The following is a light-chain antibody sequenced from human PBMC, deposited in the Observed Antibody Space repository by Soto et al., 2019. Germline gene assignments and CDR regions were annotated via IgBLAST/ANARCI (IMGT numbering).Light chain of an antibody. V-gene: IGLV2-14*01. Sequence: QSALTQPASVSGSPGQSITISCTGTSSDVGGYDYVSWYQQHPGKAPKLLIYEVTNRPSGVSNRFSGSKSGNTASLTISGLQAEDEADYYCTSYTSNCPYVFGTGTKLTVL. CDR3: TSYTSNCPYV. CDR1: SSDVGGYDY. J-gene: IGLJ1*01. CDR2: EVT.